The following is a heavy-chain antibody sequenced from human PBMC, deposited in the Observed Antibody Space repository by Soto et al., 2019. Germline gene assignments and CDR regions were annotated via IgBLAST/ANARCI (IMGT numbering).Heavy chain of an antibody. Sequence: EAQLVESGGGLVQPGGSLRLSCEASGFSLGSYWMTWVRQAPGKGLEWVANIKKDGSRTSYLDSVRGRFTISRDNVGNSLSLQMDSLRAGDTGLYFCARDVSPGTSTLYLDAFDIWGQGTMVTVSS. CDR2: IKKDGSRT. J-gene: IGHJ3*02. CDR3: ARDVSPGTSTLYLDAFDI. CDR1: GFSLGSYW. D-gene: IGHD2-8*01. V-gene: IGHV3-7*05.